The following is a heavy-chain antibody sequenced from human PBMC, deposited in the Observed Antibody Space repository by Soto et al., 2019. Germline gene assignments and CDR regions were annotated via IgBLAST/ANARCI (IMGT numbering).Heavy chain of an antibody. D-gene: IGHD4-17*01. V-gene: IGHV1-69*08. CDR2: IIPLHGVA. CDR3: ARDDYGDY. CDR1: RGTFNTYT. J-gene: IGHJ4*02. Sequence: QVQLVQSGAEVRKPGSSVKVSCKASRGTFNTYTICWVRQAPGQGLEWMGRIIPLHGVADYAQKFQGRVTMTADMSTSTAYMELSSLTSEDTAVYYCARDDYGDYWGQGTLVTVSS.